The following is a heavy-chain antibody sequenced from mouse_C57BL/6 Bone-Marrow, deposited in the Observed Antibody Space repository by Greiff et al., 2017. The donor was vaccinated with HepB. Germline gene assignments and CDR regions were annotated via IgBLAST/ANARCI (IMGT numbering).Heavy chain of an antibody. Sequence: VQLQQSGAELVRPGTSVKVSCKASGYAFTNYLIEWVKQRPGQGLEWIGVINPGSGGTNYNEKFKGKATLTADKSSSTAYMQLSSLTSEDSAVYFCARGNDSWGKGTSVTVSS. CDR1: GYAFTNYL. D-gene: IGHD2-4*01. CDR2: INPGSGGT. CDR3: ARGNDS. J-gene: IGHJ4*01. V-gene: IGHV1-54*01.